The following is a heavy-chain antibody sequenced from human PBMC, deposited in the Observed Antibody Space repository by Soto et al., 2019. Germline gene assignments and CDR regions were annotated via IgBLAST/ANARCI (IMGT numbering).Heavy chain of an antibody. CDR1: GGTFSTYS. Sequence: GASVKVSCKASGGTFSTYSINWVRQAPGQGLEWMGGINPIFGTANYAQKFRGRVTITVDESTRTARMELSSLRSDDTAVYYCARDYGHDCSGGNCYFYFWGQGTLVTVSS. CDR2: INPIFGTA. D-gene: IGHD2-15*01. J-gene: IGHJ4*02. V-gene: IGHV1-69*13. CDR3: ARDYGHDCSGGNCYFYF.